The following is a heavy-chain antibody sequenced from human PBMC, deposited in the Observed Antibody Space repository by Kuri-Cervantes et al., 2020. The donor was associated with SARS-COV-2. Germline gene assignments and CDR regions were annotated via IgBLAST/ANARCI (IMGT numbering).Heavy chain of an antibody. CDR2: ISYDGSNK. CDR3: ASEYSSSLFDSDYYYYGMDV. J-gene: IGHJ6*02. CDR1: GFTFSSYG. V-gene: IGHV3-30*03. Sequence: GESLKISCAASGFTFSSYGMHWVRQAPGKELEWVAVISYDGSNKYYADSVKGRFTISRDNSKNTLYLQMNSLRAEDTAVYYCASEYSSSLFDSDYYYYGMDVWGQGTTVTVSS. D-gene: IGHD6-6*01.